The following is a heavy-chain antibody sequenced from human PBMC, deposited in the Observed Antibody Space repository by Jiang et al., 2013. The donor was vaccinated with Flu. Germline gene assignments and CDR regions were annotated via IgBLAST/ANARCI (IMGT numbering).Heavy chain of an antibody. V-gene: IGHV3-53*01. CDR2: IYSGGST. D-gene: IGHD3-10*01. J-gene: IGHJ3*02. CDR3: AREKGRGPDDAFDI. CDR1: GFTVSSNY. Sequence: SGFTVSSNYMSWVRQAPGKGLEWVSVIYSGGSTYYADSVKGRFTISRDNSKNTLYLQMNSLRAEDTAVYYCAREKGRGPDDAFDIWGQGTMVTVSS.